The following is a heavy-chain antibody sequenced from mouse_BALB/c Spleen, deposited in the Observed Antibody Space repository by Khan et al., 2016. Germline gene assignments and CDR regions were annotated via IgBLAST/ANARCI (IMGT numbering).Heavy chain of an antibody. D-gene: IGHD2-1*01. Sequence: QVQLKQSGPGLVQPSQSLSITCTVSGFSLTSYGVHWVRQSPGKGLEWLGVIWSGGSTDYNAALISRLSISKDNSKSLVFFKMNSLQANDTAIYYCARGNYVAMDYWGQGTSVTVSS. J-gene: IGHJ4*01. CDR3: ARGNYVAMDY. CDR2: IWSGGST. CDR1: GFSLTSYG. V-gene: IGHV2-2*02.